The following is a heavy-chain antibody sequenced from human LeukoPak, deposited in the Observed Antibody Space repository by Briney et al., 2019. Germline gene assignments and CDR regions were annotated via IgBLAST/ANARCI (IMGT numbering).Heavy chain of an antibody. J-gene: IGHJ4*02. Sequence: GGSLRLSCAAYGFTFNTYGMSWVRQAPGKGMEWFSVISYTGATTLYADSVKGRFTISRDNSNNTLYLQMNSLRADDTAVYYCAKARTPLTSRDFDYWGQGTLVTVSS. CDR2: ISYTGATT. CDR1: GFTFNTYG. V-gene: IGHV3-23*01. CDR3: AKARTPLTSRDFDY. D-gene: IGHD4-17*01.